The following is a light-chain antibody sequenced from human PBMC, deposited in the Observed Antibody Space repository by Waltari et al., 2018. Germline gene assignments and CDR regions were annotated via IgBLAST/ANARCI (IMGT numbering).Light chain of an antibody. CDR1: NSDVGGYNS. CDR2: EVS. CDR3: SSYTNSSTLDVV. V-gene: IGLV2-14*01. Sequence: QSALTQPASVSGSPVQAITICGTGTNSDVGGYNSVSWYQQHPCNAPKLLIFEVSNRPSRVDNRFAGSKSGNTASLTISVLQAEDEAEYYCSSYTNSSTLDVVFGGGTKVTIL. J-gene: IGLJ2*01.